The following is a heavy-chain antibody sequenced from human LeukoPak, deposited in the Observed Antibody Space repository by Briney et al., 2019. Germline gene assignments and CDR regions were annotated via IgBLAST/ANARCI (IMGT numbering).Heavy chain of an antibody. CDR3: ARDRSARDYGDYLFYYYYGMDV. CDR2: ISSNGGST. J-gene: IGHJ6*02. CDR1: GFTFSSYA. Sequence: PGGSLRLSCAASGFTFSSYAMHWVRQAPGKGLEYVSAISSNGGSTYYANSVKGRFTISRDNSKNTLYLQMGSLRAEDMAVYYCARDRSARDYGDYLFYYYYGMDVWGQGTTVTVSS. D-gene: IGHD4-17*01. V-gene: IGHV3-64*01.